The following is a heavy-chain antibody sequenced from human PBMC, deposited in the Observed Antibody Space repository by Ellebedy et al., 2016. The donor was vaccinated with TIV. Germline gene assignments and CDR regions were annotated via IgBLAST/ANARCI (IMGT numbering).Heavy chain of an antibody. D-gene: IGHD6-13*01. J-gene: IGHJ1*01. CDR2: INPNSGGT. V-gene: IGHV1-2*02. Sequence: GGSLRLSXKASGYTFTDYYMHWVRQAPGQGLEWMGWINPNSGGTNYAQKFQGRVTMTRDTSISTAYMELSRLRSDDTAFYYCVKTLLFGQQLAEEHWGQGTLFTVSS. CDR1: GYTFTDYY. CDR3: VKTLLFGQQLAEEH.